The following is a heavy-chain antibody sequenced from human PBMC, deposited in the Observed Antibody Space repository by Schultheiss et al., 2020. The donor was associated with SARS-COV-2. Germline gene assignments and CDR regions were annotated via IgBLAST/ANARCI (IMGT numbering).Heavy chain of an antibody. CDR3: ARGGSSSSVNYYYYGMDV. V-gene: IGHV4-39*07. D-gene: IGHD6-6*01. Sequence: SQTLSLTCTVSGGSISSSSYYWGWIRQPPGKGLEWIGSIYYSGSTYYNPSLKSRVTISVDTSKNQFSLKLSSVTAADTAVYYCARGGSSSSVNYYYYGMDVWGQGTTVTVSS. CDR1: GGSISSSSYY. CDR2: IYYSGST. J-gene: IGHJ6*02.